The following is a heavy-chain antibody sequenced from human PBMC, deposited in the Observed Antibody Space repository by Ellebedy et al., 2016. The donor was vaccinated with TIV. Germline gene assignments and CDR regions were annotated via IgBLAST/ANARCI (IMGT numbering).Heavy chain of an antibody. D-gene: IGHD6-13*01. CDR3: AKDQNLAATNGPFDY. CDR1: GFTFSTYG. V-gene: IGHV3-30*18. Sequence: PGGSLRLSCGASGFTFSTYGMHWVRQAPGKGLQWVAVISSDGDIKYYADSVKGRFTISRDNSKNTLYLQTDSLRGEDTAVYYCAKDQNLAATNGPFDYWGQGTLVSVSS. J-gene: IGHJ4*02. CDR2: ISSDGDIK.